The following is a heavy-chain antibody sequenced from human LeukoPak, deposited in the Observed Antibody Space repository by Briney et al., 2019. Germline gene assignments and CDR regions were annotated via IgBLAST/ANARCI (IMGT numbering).Heavy chain of an antibody. Sequence: SETVSLTCTVSGGSISTNSYYWGWIRQPPGKGLKWIGSIYYSGSTYYNPSLRSRVTISVDTSKNQFSLKLSSVTAADTAMYYCARLVDSSGPRWGDYWGQGTLATVSS. D-gene: IGHD6-19*01. V-gene: IGHV4-39*07. J-gene: IGHJ4*02. CDR3: ARLVDSSGPRWGDY. CDR2: IYYSGST. CDR1: GGSISTNSYY.